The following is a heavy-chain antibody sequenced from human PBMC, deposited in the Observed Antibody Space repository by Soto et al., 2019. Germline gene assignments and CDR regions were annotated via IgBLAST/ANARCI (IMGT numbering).Heavy chain of an antibody. Sequence: PXGSLRLSCAASGFTFSSYSMNWVRQAPGKGLDWVSSISSSSSYIYYADSVKGRFTISRDNAQNSLYLQMNSLRAEDTAVYYCARAYTTGWHAVDYWGQGTLVTVSS. CDR1: GFTFSSYS. J-gene: IGHJ4*02. V-gene: IGHV3-21*01. CDR2: ISSSSSYI. D-gene: IGHD3-9*01. CDR3: ARAYTTGWHAVDY.